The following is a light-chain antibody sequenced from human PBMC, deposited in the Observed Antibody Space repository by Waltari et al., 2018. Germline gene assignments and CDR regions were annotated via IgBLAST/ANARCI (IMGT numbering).Light chain of an antibody. V-gene: IGLV1-47*01. CDR2: RNN. J-gene: IGLJ3*02. CDR3: AAWDDSLGWV. CDR1: SSNIGSNY. Sequence: QSVLTQPPSASGTPGQRVTISCSGSSSNIGSNYVYWYQQLPGTAPKLLIYRNNQRPSGVPDRFAGSKSGTSASLAISGLRSEDDADYYCAAWDDSLGWVFGGGTKLTVL.